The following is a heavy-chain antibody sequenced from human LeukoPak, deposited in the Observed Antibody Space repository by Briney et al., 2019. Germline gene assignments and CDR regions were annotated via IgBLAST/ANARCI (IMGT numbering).Heavy chain of an antibody. J-gene: IGHJ4*02. D-gene: IGHD2-21*01. CDR3: AKDVSPCGGEWDYFDY. V-gene: IGHV3-23*01. Sequence: GGSLRLSCAASGFTFSSYAMSWVRQAPGKGLEWVSAISGSGGSTYLADSVKGRFTISRDNSKNTLYLQMNSLRAEDTAVYYCAKDVSPCGGEWDYFDYWGQGTLVTVSS. CDR1: GFTFSSYA. CDR2: ISGSGGST.